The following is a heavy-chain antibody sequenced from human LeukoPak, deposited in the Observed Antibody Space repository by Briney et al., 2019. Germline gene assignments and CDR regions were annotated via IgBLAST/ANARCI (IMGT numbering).Heavy chain of an antibody. CDR1: GSSISCYY. D-gene: IGHD6-19*01. V-gene: IGHV4-59*12. Sequence: SAPLSLTYTFSGSSISCYYWSWLRQPAGKVLEWIGNNYYSGSTNYNPSLQSQVTISVDTSKNHSSLKLSSLTAADTAVYYCASVASEPPFSGWRGFDPWGQGTLVTVSS. CDR2: NYYSGST. CDR3: ASVASEPPFSGWRGFDP. J-gene: IGHJ5*02.